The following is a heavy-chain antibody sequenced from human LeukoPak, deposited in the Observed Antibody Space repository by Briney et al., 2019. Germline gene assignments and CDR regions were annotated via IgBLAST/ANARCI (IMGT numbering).Heavy chain of an antibody. CDR3: ARGTAWYSSSWYFDY. CDR2: IKQDGSEK. J-gene: IGHJ4*02. Sequence: GGSLRLSCAASGFTFSSYWMSWVRQAPGKGLEWVANIKQDGSEKYYVDSVKGRFTISRDNAKNSLYLQMNSLRADDTAVYYCARGTAWYSSSWYFDYWGQGTLVTVSS. V-gene: IGHV3-7*03. D-gene: IGHD6-13*01. CDR1: GFTFSSYW.